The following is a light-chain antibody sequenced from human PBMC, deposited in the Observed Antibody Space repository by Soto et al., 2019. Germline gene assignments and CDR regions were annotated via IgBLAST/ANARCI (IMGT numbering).Light chain of an antibody. CDR1: QSVRSN. V-gene: IGKV3-15*01. Sequence: EIVMTQSPATLSVSPGERATLSCRASQSVRSNLAWYQQKPGQAPRLPMYGASTKATRIPARLSGSGSGTEFTLTVSSMQSEDFAVYYYQQYNNWRPGFTFGPGTKVDIK. J-gene: IGKJ3*01. CDR3: QQYNNWRPGFT. CDR2: GAS.